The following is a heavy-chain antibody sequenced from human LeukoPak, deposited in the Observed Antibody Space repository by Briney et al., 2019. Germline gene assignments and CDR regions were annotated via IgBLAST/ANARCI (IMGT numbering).Heavy chain of an antibody. V-gene: IGHV1-18*01. CDR1: GYTFTSYG. CDR2: ISAYNGNT. CDR3: ARDPAPQYSSGWYMEVDY. D-gene: IGHD6-19*01. Sequence: GASVKVSCKASGYTFTSYGISWVRQAPGQGLEWMGWISAYNGNTNYAQKLQGRVTMTTDTSTSTAYMELRSLRSDDTAVYYCARDPAPQYSSGWYMEVDYWGQGTLVTVSS. J-gene: IGHJ4*02.